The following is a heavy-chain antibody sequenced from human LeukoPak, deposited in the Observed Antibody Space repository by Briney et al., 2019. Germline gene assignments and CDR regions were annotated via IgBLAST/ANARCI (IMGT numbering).Heavy chain of an antibody. V-gene: IGHV3-23*01. CDR3: AMGTLLSPFDP. J-gene: IGHJ5*02. Sequence: GGSLRLSCAASGFTFSSYAMSWVRQAPGKGLEWVSAISGSGGSTCYADSVKGRFTISRDNSKNTLYLQMNSLRAEDTAVYYCAMGTLLSPFDPWGQGTLVTVSS. CDR2: ISGSGGST. CDR1: GFTFSSYA.